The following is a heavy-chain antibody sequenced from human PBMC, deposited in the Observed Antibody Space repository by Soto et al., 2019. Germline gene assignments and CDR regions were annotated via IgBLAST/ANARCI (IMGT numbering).Heavy chain of an antibody. V-gene: IGHV1-2*04. CDR1: GYTFTGYY. J-gene: IGHJ6*02. D-gene: IGHD3-10*01. Sequence: ASVKVSCKASGYTFTGYYMHWVRQAPGQGLEWMGWINPNSGGTNYAQKFQGWVTMTRDTSISTAYMELSRLRSDDTAVYYCARGIPYGSPHYYGMDVWGQGTTVTVSS. CDR3: ARGIPYGSPHYYGMDV. CDR2: INPNSGGT.